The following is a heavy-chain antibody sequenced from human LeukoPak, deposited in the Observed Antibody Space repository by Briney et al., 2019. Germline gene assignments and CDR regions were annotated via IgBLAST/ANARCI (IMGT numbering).Heavy chain of an antibody. V-gene: IGHV4-34*01. CDR3: AREGYSSSIWFDP. D-gene: IGHD6-6*01. CDR1: GGSFSGYY. J-gene: IGHJ5*02. Sequence: SETLSLTCAVYGGSFSGYYWSWIRQPPGKGLECIGEIHHSGSTNYNPSLKSRVTLSVDTSKNQFSLKLSSVTAADTAVYYCAREGYSSSIWFDPWGQGTLVTVSS. CDR2: IHHSGST.